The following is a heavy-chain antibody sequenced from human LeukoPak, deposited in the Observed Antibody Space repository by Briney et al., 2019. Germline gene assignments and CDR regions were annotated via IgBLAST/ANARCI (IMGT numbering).Heavy chain of an antibody. CDR2: ISSRSSYM. CDR3: ARALGGYTDYGMDV. CDR1: GFTFSTYA. J-gene: IGHJ6*02. Sequence: GGSLRLSCAASGFTFSTYAMNWFRQAPGKGLEWVSSISSRSSYMYYADSVKGRFTISRDDAKNSLYLQMNSLRAEDTAVYYCARALGGYTDYGMDVWGQGTTVTVSS. V-gene: IGHV3-21*01. D-gene: IGHD6-25*01.